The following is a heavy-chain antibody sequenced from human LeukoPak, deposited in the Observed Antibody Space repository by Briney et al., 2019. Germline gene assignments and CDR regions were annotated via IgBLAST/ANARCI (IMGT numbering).Heavy chain of an antibody. D-gene: IGHD3-10*01. CDR2: INHSGST. CDR1: GGSFSGYY. J-gene: IGHJ5*02. Sequence: SETLSLTCAVYGGSFSGYYWSWIRQPPGKGLEWIGEINHSGSTNYKPSLKSRVTISVDTSKNQFSLKLSSVTAADTAVYYCARTPHYYGSGSYYRYNWFDPWGQGTLVTVSS. CDR3: ARTPHYYGSGSYYRYNWFDP. V-gene: IGHV4-34*01.